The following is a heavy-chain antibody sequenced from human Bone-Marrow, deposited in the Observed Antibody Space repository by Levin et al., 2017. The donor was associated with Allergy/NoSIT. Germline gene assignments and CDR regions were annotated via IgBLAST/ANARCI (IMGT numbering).Heavy chain of an antibody. CDR3: ANVDGTDKGDYYYYGMDV. V-gene: IGHV3-23*01. Sequence: GGSLRLSCAASGFTFRSYAMSWVRQAPGKGLEWISAISRSSDRTFYADSVKGRFTISRDNSENTLYLQMSSLRAEDTAVYYCANVDGTDKGDYYYYGMDVWGQGTTVTVSS. CDR2: ISRSSDRT. D-gene: IGHD5-12*01. CDR1: GFTFRSYA. J-gene: IGHJ6*02.